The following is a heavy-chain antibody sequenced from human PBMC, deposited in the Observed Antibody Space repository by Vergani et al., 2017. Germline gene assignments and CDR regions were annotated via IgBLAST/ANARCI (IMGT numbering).Heavy chain of an antibody. J-gene: IGHJ6*02. CDR2: ISGSGAST. CDR1: GFTFNHYA. D-gene: IGHD5-12*01. V-gene: IGHV3-23*01. Sequence: EVQLLESGGDLVQPGGSLRLSCAASGFTFNHYAMNWVRQATGKGLEWVSGISGSGASTYYAGSVKGRFTISRDSSKKTLYLQMNSLSAGDTAVYYCAKAIPRTRRYDYLYYYHAMDVGGQGTTFTVSS. CDR3: AKAIPRTRRYDYLYYYHAMDV.